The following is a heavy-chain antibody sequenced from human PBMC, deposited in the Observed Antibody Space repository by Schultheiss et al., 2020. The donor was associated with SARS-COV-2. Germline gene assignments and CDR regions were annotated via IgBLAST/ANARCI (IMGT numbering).Heavy chain of an antibody. J-gene: IGHJ4*02. D-gene: IGHD3-16*02. V-gene: IGHV4-39*07. Sequence: SETLSLTCTVSGGSISSSSYYWGWIRQPPGKGLEWIGEIYHSGSTNYNPSLKSRVTISRDTSKNQFSLKLSSVTAADTAMYYCARERLMDVWGNDRYYDYWGQGILVTVSS. CDR3: ARERLMDVWGNDRYYDY. CDR1: GGSISSSSYY. CDR2: IYHSGST.